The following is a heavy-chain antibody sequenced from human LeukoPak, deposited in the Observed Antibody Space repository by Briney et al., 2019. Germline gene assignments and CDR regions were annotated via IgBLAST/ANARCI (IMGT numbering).Heavy chain of an antibody. CDR3: ARGVRYYGSGSYYPPYYYGMDV. Sequence: PSETLSLTCTVSGGSISSYYWSWIRQPAGKGLEWIGHIYTSGSTNYNPSLKSRVTISVDTSKNQFSLKLSSVTAADTAVYYCARGVRYYGSGSYYPPYYYGMDVWGQGTTVTVSS. CDR2: IYTSGST. D-gene: IGHD3-10*01. CDR1: GGSISSYY. V-gene: IGHV4-4*07. J-gene: IGHJ6*02.